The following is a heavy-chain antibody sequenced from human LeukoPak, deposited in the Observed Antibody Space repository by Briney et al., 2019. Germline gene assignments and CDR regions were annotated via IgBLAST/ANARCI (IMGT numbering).Heavy chain of an antibody. V-gene: IGHV3-30-3*01. CDR3: ARRGIRGYYYYGMDV. CDR1: GFTLSSYA. D-gene: IGHD1-26*01. J-gene: IGHJ6*02. CDR2: ISYDRSNR. Sequence: GSSLTLPCAASGFTLSSYAVLSVRQAPGKALVGVADISYDRSNRYYADSVKGRFTISRDNSKNTLYLQMNSLRAEDTAVYYCARRGIRGYYYYGMDVWSQGTRVTVSS.